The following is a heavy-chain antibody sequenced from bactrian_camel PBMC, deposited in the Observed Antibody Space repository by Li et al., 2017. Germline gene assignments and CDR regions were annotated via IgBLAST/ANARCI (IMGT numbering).Heavy chain of an antibody. Sequence: HVQLVESGGGSVQAGGSLKLSCVVSEYPYMRHCLGWFIQAPGKVGDGVAAIDSEGSRRYAGSVKGRFTIFKDNSEGTLHLQMSSLRPEDTAMYYCAAEEFWCCTGGGYCYGIVVDYGYRTQGTQVTVS. CDR3: AAEEFWCCTGGGYCYGIVVDYGY. D-gene: IGHD2*01. V-gene: IGHV3S26*01. J-gene: IGHJ4*01. CDR2: IDSEGSR. CDR1: EYPYMRHC.